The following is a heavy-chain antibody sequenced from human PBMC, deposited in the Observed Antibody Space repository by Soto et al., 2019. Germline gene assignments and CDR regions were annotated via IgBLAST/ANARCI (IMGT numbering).Heavy chain of an antibody. CDR1: GGSISSGGYS. V-gene: IGHV4-30-2*01. CDR3: ARGPPHV. D-gene: IGHD3-16*01. CDR2: IYHSGST. J-gene: IGHJ4*02. Sequence: QLQLPESGSALVKPSQTLSLTCAVSGGSISSGGYSWSWIRQPPGKGLEWIGYIYHSGSTYYNTTLKSRVTISVDRSKNQFSLKLSCVTAADTAVYYCARGPPHVWGQGTLVTVSS.